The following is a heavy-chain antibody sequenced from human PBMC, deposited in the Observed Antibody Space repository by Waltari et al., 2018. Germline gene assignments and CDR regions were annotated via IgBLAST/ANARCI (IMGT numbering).Heavy chain of an antibody. CDR3: ASPAGKLGTFVK. CDR2: INGPSTAI. V-gene: IGHV3-48*04. CDR1: GFTFSSYT. Sequence: EVQLVESGGGLVQPGGSLRLSCEASGFTFSSYTMNWVRQAPGKGLEWVSYINGPSTAIYYTDSVKGRFTISRDNTKNSLYLQMNSLRAEDTAVYYCASPAGKLGTFVKWGQGTMVTVSS. D-gene: IGHD3-16*01. J-gene: IGHJ3*02.